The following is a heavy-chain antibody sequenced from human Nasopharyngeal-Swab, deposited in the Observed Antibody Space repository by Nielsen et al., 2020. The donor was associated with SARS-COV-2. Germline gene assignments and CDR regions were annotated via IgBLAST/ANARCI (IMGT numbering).Heavy chain of an antibody. Sequence: GGSLRLSCAASGFTFNNYGMTWVRQAPGKGLEWVSSITGSGSKIYYADSARGRFVISRDNANNMVFLQMNDLRAEDTAVYYCAKGRSISAAGSAWYDHWGQGTLVTVSS. CDR1: GFTFNNYG. CDR3: AKGRSISAAGSAWYDH. V-gene: IGHV3-23*01. J-gene: IGHJ5*02. D-gene: IGHD6-13*01. CDR2: ITGSGSKI.